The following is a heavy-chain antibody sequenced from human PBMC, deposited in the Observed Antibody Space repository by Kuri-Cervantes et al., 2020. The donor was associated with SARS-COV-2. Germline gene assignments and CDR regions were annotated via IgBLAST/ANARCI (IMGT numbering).Heavy chain of an antibody. CDR2: INHSGST. V-gene: IGHV4-34*01. Sequence: ESLKISCAASGFTFSSYAMHWIRQPPGKGLEWIGEINHSGSTNYNPSLKSRVTISVDTSKNQFSLKLSSVTAADTAVYYCARGASYLNYWGQGTLVTVSS. J-gene: IGHJ4*02. CDR1: GFTFSSYA. CDR3: ARGASYLNY.